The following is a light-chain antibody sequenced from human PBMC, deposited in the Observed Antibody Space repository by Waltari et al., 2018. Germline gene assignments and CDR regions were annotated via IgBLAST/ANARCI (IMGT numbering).Light chain of an antibody. CDR1: SLRSYV. Sequence: SSELTQDPAVSVALGQTVRITCQGYSLRSYVASWYRQRPGRAPLLVMYGRNNRPSGIPDRFSGSSSGDTASLTISGAQADDEGDYYCNSRDSSGTQVFGGGTKLIVL. J-gene: IGLJ2*01. CDR3: NSRDSSGTQV. V-gene: IGLV3-19*01. CDR2: GRN.